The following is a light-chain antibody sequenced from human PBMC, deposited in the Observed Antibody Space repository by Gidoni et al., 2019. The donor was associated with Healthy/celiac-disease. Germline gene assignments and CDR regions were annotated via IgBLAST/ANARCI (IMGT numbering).Light chain of an antibody. CDR2: GAS. J-gene: IGKJ4*01. CDR1: QSVSSN. V-gene: IGKV3-15*01. CDR3: QQYKNWPLT. Sequence: EIVITQSPATLSVSPGERATLSCRASQSVSSNLAWYQQKPGQAPRLLIYGASTRATGSPARFSGSGSGTEFTLTISSLQSEDFAVYYCQQYKNWPLTFGGGTKVEIK.